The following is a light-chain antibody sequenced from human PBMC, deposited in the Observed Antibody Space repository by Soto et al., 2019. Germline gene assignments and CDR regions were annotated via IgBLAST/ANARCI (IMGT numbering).Light chain of an antibody. CDR3: LQDYNFPWT. Sequence: AIQMTQSPSSLSAFVGDRVAITCRASQDIRNDLGWYQQKPGKAPKLLIYAASNLQSGVPSRFSGSGSGTYFTLTISSLQPEDFATYYCLQDYNFPWTFGQGTKVEIK. V-gene: IGKV1-6*01. J-gene: IGKJ1*01. CDR2: AAS. CDR1: QDIRND.